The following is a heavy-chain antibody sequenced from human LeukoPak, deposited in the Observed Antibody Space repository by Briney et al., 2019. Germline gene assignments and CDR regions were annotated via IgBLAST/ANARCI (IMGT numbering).Heavy chain of an antibody. CDR1: GGSFSGYY. CDR2: INHSGST. CDR3: ARAERPRGWFDP. J-gene: IGHJ5*02. D-gene: IGHD6-25*01. V-gene: IGHV4-34*01. Sequence: PSETLSLTCAVYGGSFSGYYWGWIRQPPGKGLEWIGEINHSGSTNYNPSLKSRVTISVDTSKNQFSLKLSSVTAADTAVYYCARAERPRGWFDPWGQGTLVTVSS.